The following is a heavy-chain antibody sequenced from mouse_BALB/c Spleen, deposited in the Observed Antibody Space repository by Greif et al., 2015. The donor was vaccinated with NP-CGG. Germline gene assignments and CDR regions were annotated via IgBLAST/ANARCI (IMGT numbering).Heavy chain of an antibody. V-gene: IGHV14-4*02. CDR2: IDPENGDT. Sequence: VQLQQSGAELVRSGASVKLSCTASGFNIKDYYMHWVKQRPEQGLEWIGWIDPENGDTEYAPKFQGKATMTADTSSNTAYLQLSSLTSEDTAVYYCNAYGNGAMDYWGQGTSVTVSS. D-gene: IGHD2-1*01. CDR1: GFNIKDYY. CDR3: NAYGNGAMDY. J-gene: IGHJ4*01.